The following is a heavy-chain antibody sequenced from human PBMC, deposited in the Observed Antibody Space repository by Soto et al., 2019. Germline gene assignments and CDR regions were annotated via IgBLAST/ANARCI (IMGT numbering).Heavy chain of an antibody. D-gene: IGHD2-2*01. J-gene: IGHJ3*02. CDR3: ARVAGGIVVVPADDAFDI. V-gene: IGHV1-18*01. CDR1: GYTFTSYA. CDR2: INAYNGNT. Sequence: ASVKVSCKASGYTFTSYAISWVRQAPGQGLEWMGWINAYNGNTNYAQKLQGRVTITTDTSASTAYMELSSLRSEDTAVYYCARVAGGIVVVPADDAFDIWGQGTTVTVSS.